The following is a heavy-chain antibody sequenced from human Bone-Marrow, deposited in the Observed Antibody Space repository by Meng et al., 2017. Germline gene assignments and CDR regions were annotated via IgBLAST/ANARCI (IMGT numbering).Heavy chain of an antibody. V-gene: IGHV1-18*01. Sequence: QGHLVQSGADVTKPGALVKVSCDASGYTLSSDGFSWVRQAPGQGLEWMGWNNTYNGKTDYAQKFQGRITMTTDTFTSTAYMELRSLRSDDTAVYYCATRGNPYLNCWGQGTLVTVSS. J-gene: IGHJ4*02. CDR1: GYTLSSDG. CDR2: NNTYNGKT. CDR3: ATRGNPYLNC.